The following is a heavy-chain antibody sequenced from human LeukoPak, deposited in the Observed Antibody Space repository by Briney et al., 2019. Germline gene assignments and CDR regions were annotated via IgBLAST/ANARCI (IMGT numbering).Heavy chain of an antibody. CDR2: MYLSGTT. Sequence: PSGTLSLTCTVSGYSINSLDLWSWVRQPPGMGLEWIGEMYLSGTTRSNPSVKSRVTISIDKSKNQFFLNLSSVTAADTAVYYCAGLVGRYSSGLYYYYFDYWGQGTLVTVSS. CDR3: AGLVGRYSSGLYYYYFDY. D-gene: IGHD3-22*01. J-gene: IGHJ4*02. V-gene: IGHV4-4*02. CDR1: GYSINSLDL.